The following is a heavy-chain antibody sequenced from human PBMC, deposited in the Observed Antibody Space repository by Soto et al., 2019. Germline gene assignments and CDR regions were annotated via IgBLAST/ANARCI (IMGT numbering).Heavy chain of an antibody. J-gene: IGHJ3*02. CDR2: INAGNGNT. CDR1: GYTFTSYA. CDR3: ARDPRYYDILTGYHDAFDI. Sequence: ASVKVSCKASGYTFTSYAMHWVRQAPGQRLEWMGWINAGNGNTKYSQKFQGRVTITRDTSASTAYMELSSLRSEDTAVYYCARDPRYYDILTGYHDAFDIWGQGTMVTVSS. D-gene: IGHD3-9*01. V-gene: IGHV1-3*01.